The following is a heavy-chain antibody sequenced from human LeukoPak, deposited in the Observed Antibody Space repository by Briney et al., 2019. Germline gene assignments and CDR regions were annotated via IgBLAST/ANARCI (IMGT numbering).Heavy chain of an antibody. Sequence: GGSLRLSCATSGFTFSIYAMTWVRQAPGKGLEWVSTLSGSGGSTYYADSVKGRFTISRDNSKNTLYLQMNSLRAEDTAVYYCAKSGLSKFDYWGQGTLVTVSS. CDR2: LSGSGGST. J-gene: IGHJ4*02. D-gene: IGHD3-10*01. V-gene: IGHV3-23*01. CDR1: GFTFSIYA. CDR3: AKSGLSKFDY.